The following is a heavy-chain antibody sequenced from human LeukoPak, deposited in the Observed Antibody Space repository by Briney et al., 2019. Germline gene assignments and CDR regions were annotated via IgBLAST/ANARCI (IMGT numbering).Heavy chain of an antibody. CDR1: GYTFTSYD. CDR3: AGVRIAAARGVFSWFDP. J-gene: IGHJ5*02. D-gene: IGHD6-13*01. Sequence: ASVKVSCKASGYTFTSYDINWVRQATGQGLEWMGWMNPNSGNTGYAQKFQGRVTMTRNTSISTAYMELSSLRSEDTAVYYCAGVRIAAARGVFSWFDPWGQGTLVTVSS. CDR2: MNPNSGNT. V-gene: IGHV1-8*01.